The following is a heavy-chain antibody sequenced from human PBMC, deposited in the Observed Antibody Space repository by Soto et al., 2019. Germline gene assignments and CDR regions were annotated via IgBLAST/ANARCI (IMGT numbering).Heavy chain of an antibody. CDR2: IIPILGIA. D-gene: IGHD3-10*01. V-gene: IGHV1-69*08. CDR3: AREWRGSYYGSGSYMSRYYYYVMDV. CDR1: GGTFRSYT. Sequence: QVQLVQSGDEVKKPGSSVKVSCKASGGTFRSYTISWVRQAPGQVLEWMGRIIPILGIANYAKKFQGRVTITAGKSTSTAYMELSSLRSEDTAVYSCAREWRGSYYGSGSYMSRYYYYVMDVWGQGTTVTVSS. J-gene: IGHJ6*02.